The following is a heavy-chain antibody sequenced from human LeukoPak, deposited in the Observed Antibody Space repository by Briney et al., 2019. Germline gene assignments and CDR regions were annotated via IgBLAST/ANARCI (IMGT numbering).Heavy chain of an antibody. CDR3: AVREYSYGPGRGLDY. V-gene: IGHV4-38-2*02. D-gene: IGHD5-18*01. Sequence: KSSETLSLTCTVSGYSISSGYYWGWIRQPPGKGLEWIGSIYHSGSTYYNPSLKSRVTISVDTSKNQFSLKLSSVTAADTAVYYCAVREYSYGPGRGLDYWGQGTLVTVSS. CDR1: GYSISSGYY. CDR2: IYHSGST. J-gene: IGHJ4*02.